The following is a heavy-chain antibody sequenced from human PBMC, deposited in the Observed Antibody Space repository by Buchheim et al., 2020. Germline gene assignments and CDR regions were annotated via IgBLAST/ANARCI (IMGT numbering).Heavy chain of an antibody. V-gene: IGHV3-23*01. CDR2: ISGSGGST. CDR1: GFTFSSYA. D-gene: IGHD3-9*01. Sequence: EVQLLESGGGLVQPGGSLRLSCAASGFTFSSYAMSWVRQAPGKGLEWVSAISGSGGSTSYADYVKGRFTISCDNSKNTLYLQMKSLRAEDTAVYYCAKDDIAYDILTGYYQPWFDPWGQGTL. J-gene: IGHJ5*02. CDR3: AKDDIAYDILTGYYQPWFDP.